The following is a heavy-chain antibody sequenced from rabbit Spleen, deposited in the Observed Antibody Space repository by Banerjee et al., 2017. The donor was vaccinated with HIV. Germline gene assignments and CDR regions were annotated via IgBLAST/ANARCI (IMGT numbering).Heavy chain of an antibody. CDR2: MASSGFT. CDR3: ARDTSTSFSSYGMDL. V-gene: IGHV1S40*01. J-gene: IGHJ6*01. D-gene: IGHD1-1*01. Sequence: QSLESSGGDLVKPGASLTLTCTAFGFDFINNAMCWVRQAPGKGLEWIGCMASSGFTYFATWAKGRFTISKTSSTTVTLQMTRLTAADTATYFCARDTSTSFSSYGMDLWGPGTLVTVS. CDR1: GFDFINNA.